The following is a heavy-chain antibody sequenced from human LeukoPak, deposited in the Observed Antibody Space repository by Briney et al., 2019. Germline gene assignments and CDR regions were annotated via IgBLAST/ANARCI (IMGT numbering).Heavy chain of an antibody. CDR1: GFTFSSYA. D-gene: IGHD1-20*01. CDR2: ISYDGSNK. Sequence: HSGGSLRLSCAASGFTFSSYAMLWVRQAPGKGLEWVAVISYDGSNKYYADSVKGRFTISRDNSKNTLYLQMNSLRAEDTAVYYCARGTYNWNLRWFDPWGQGTLVTVSS. CDR3: ARGTYNWNLRWFDP. J-gene: IGHJ5*02. V-gene: IGHV3-30-3*01.